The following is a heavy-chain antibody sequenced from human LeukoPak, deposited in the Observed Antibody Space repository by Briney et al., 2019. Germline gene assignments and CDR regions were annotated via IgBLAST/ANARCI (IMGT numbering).Heavy chain of an antibody. CDR3: AIDPNWGTHS. D-gene: IGHD7-27*01. Sequence: PGGSLRLSCAASGFTFSTYTMYWVRHPPGKRLEWVSIIGNNGGGIHYADSVKGRFTISRDNCKNPLYLQLNSLRVEDTAVYYLAIDPNWGTHSWGQGVLVTVPS. CDR2: IGNNGGGI. J-gene: IGHJ4*02. CDR1: GFTFSTYT. V-gene: IGHV3-23*01.